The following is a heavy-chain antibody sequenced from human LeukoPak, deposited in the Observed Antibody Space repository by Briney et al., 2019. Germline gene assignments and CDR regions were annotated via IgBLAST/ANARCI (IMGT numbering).Heavy chain of an antibody. V-gene: IGHV1-2*02. D-gene: IGHD6-13*01. Sequence: ASVKVSCKASGYTFTGYYMHWVRQAPGQGLEWMGWINPNSGDTKYAQKFQGRVTMSRDTSISTVYMELTRLRSDDSAAYYCARGETEETGTRPDAFDIWGQGTMVTVSS. J-gene: IGHJ3*02. CDR1: GYTFTGYY. CDR3: ARGETEETGTRPDAFDI. CDR2: INPNSGDT.